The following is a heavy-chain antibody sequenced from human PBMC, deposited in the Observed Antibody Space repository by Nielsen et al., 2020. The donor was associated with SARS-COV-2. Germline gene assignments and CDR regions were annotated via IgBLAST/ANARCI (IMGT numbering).Heavy chain of an antibody. V-gene: IGHV4-34*01. CDR1: GGSFSGYS. D-gene: IGHD3-22*01. CDR2: IYYSGST. Sequence: SETLSLTCAVYGGSFSGYSWTWIRQPPGKGLEWIGYIYYSGSTYYNPSLKSRVTISVDTSKNQFSLKLSSVTAADTAVYYCARVRITMIVVVDAFDIWGQGTMVTVSS. CDR3: ARVRITMIVVVDAFDI. J-gene: IGHJ3*02.